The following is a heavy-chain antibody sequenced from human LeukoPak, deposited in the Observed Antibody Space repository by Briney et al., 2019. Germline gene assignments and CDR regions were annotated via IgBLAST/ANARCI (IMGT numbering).Heavy chain of an antibody. D-gene: IGHD1-26*01. Sequence: GGSLRLSCAASGFTFSDYYMSWIRQAPGKGLEWVSYISSSGSTIYYADSVKGRFTISRDNAKNSLYPQMNSLRAEDTAVYYCARDRSDSGSPSTPDYWGRGTLVTVSS. CDR3: ARDRSDSGSPSTPDY. J-gene: IGHJ4*02. CDR2: ISSSGSTI. V-gene: IGHV3-11*01. CDR1: GFTFSDYY.